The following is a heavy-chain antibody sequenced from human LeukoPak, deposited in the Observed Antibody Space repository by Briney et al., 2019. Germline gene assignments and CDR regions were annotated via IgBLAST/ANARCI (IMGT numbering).Heavy chain of an antibody. D-gene: IGHD3-3*01. CDR2: ISAYNGNT. CDR3: ARDEGRRTIFGVVIHGNWFDP. CDR1: GYTFTSYD. J-gene: IGHJ5*02. V-gene: IGHV1-18*01. Sequence: VASVKVSCKASGYTFTSYDFNWLRQAPGQGPEWMGWISAYNGNTNYAQKLQGRVTMTTDTSTSTAYMELRSLRSDDTAVYYCARDEGRRTIFGVVIHGNWFDPWGQGTLVTVSS.